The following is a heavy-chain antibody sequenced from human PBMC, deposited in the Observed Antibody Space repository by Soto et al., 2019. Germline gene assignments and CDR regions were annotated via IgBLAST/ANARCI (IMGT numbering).Heavy chain of an antibody. V-gene: IGHV2-5*02. CDR1: GFSLTTSGVG. CDR2: IYWDDDR. D-gene: IGHD1-7*01. J-gene: IGHJ4*02. Sequence: QITLKESGPTLVKPTQTLTLTCTFSGFSLTTSGVGVGWIRQPPGKALEWLALIYWDDDRRYSPSLKSRLTVTNDTSKNQVVLTMTNMDTVDTATYYCTRLRGTTFDYWGQGTLVTVSS. CDR3: TRLRGTTFDY.